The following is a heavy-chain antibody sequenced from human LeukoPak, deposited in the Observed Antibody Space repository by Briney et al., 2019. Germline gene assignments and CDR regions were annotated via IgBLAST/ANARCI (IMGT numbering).Heavy chain of an antibody. D-gene: IGHD3-22*01. Sequence: KPSETLSLTCAVYGGSFSGYYWSWIRQPPGKGLEWIGEINHSESTNYNPSLKSRVTISVDTSKNQFSLKLSSVTAADTAVYYCARLPFDSSGLGAFDIWGQGTMVTVSS. V-gene: IGHV4-34*01. CDR3: ARLPFDSSGLGAFDI. CDR1: GGSFSGYY. CDR2: INHSEST. J-gene: IGHJ3*02.